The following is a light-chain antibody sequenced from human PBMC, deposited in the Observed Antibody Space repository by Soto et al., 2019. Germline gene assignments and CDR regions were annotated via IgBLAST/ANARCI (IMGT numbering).Light chain of an antibody. J-gene: IGKJ4*01. CDR3: QQYNNWPLT. V-gene: IGKV3-15*01. CDR2: GAT. CDR1: QRISNN. Sequence: ETVMTQSPATLSVSPGERATLSCRAGQRISNNLAWYQQKPGQAPRLLIYGATTRATGIPSRFSGSGSGTEFTLTISSLQSEDFAVYYCQQYNNWPLTFGGGTKLEIK.